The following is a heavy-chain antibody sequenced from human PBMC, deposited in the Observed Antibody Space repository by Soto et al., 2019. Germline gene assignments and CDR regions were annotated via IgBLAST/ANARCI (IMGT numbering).Heavy chain of an antibody. J-gene: IGHJ4*02. Sequence: WGSLRLSCAASGFSFINYEINFFRHSPWKGLEWVSYISLSGSTIYYADSVKGRFTISRDDAKDSLYLEMDSLRADDTAVYYCARESFSASPNFFDYWGQGTLVTVSS. CDR2: ISLSGSTI. CDR1: GFSFINYE. CDR3: ARESFSASPNFFDY. V-gene: IGHV3-48*03. D-gene: IGHD1-26*01.